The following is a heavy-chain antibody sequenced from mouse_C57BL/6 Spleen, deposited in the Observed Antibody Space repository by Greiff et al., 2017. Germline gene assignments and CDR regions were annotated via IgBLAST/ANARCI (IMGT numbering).Heavy chain of an antibody. J-gene: IGHJ1*03. V-gene: IGHV14-2*01. CDR2: IDPEDGET. CDR3: ARAGVTAVVAPHVDV. CDR1: GFNIKDYY. D-gene: IGHD1-1*01. Sequence: EVQLVESGAELVKPGASVKLSCTASGFNIKDYYMHWVKQRTEQGLEWIGRIDPEDGETKYAPKLQGKGTIAADTSSNTAYLQLSSLTSEDTAVYYCARAGVTAVVAPHVDVWGTGTTVTVSS.